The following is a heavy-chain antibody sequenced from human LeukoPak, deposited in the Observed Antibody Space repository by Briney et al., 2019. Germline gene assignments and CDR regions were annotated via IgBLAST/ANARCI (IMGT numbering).Heavy chain of an antibody. D-gene: IGHD3-10*01. CDR1: GYTFTSYG. CDR3: AREQGSGSCLNWFDP. J-gene: IGHJ5*02. Sequence: ASVKVSCKASGYTFTSYGISWVRQAPGQGLEWMGWISAYNGNTNYAQKLQGRVTMTTDTSTSTAYMELRSLRSDDTAVYYCAREQGSGSCLNWFDPWGQGTLVTVSS. CDR2: ISAYNGNT. V-gene: IGHV1-18*04.